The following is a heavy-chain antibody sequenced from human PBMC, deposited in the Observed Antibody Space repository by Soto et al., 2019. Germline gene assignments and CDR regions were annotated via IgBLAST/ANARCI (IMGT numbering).Heavy chain of an antibody. V-gene: IGHV4-39*01. Sequence: SETLSLTCTVSGGSICSSSDYWGWIRQPPGKGLEWIGSIYYSGSTYYNPSLKSRVTISVDTSKNQFSLKLSSVTAADTAVYYCANFRTTLDYWGQGTLVTVSS. CDR3: ANFRTTLDY. J-gene: IGHJ4*02. CDR2: IYYSGST. D-gene: IGHD1-1*01. CDR1: GGSICSSSDY.